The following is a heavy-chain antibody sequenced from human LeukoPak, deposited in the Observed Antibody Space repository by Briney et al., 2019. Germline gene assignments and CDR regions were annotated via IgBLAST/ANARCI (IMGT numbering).Heavy chain of an antibody. J-gene: IGHJ4*02. CDR1: DASISTDY. CDR2: ISDSGST. CDR3: ARNARDCSSVKCDDSSSAWAIEY. D-gene: IGHD2-2*01. Sequence: TSETLSLTCTASDASISTDYWSWIRQPPGKGLEWIGCISDSGSTKYNPSLKSRVTISVDTSKKQLSLKLTSVTAADTAVYFCARNARDCSSVKCDDSSSAWAIEYWGQGTLVTVSS. V-gene: IGHV4-59*08.